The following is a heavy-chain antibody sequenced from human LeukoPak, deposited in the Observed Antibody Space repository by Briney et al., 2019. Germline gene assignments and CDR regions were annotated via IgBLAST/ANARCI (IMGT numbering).Heavy chain of an antibody. CDR3: ARDRGSGSYNLYYFDY. CDR1: GFTVSGNY. Sequence: PGGSLRLSCAVSGFTVSGNYMSWVRQAPGKGLEGVSLIYSGGTTYYADSVKGRFTISRDNSKNTLYLQMNSLRAEDTAVYYCARDRGSGSYNLYYFDYWGQGTLVTVSS. J-gene: IGHJ4*02. D-gene: IGHD1-26*01. CDR2: IYSGGTT. V-gene: IGHV3-53*01.